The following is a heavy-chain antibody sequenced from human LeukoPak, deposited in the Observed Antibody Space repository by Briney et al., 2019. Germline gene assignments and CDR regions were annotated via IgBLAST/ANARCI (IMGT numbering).Heavy chain of an antibody. CDR2: INYSGST. Sequence: SETLSLTCTVSGASIRSYYWKWLRQPPGKGLEWIGYINYSGSTNSNPSLKSRATISMDTSKYHFSLKLSSVTAADTAVYFCARDTRSYDSSGYYFFDFWGQGTLVTVSS. J-gene: IGHJ4*02. CDR1: GASIRSYY. CDR3: ARDTRSYDSSGYYFFDF. D-gene: IGHD3-22*01. V-gene: IGHV4-59*01.